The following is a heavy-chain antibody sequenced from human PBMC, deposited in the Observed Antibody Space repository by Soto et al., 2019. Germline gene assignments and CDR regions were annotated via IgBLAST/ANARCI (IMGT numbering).Heavy chain of an antibody. D-gene: IGHD3-22*01. J-gene: IGHJ4*02. CDR2: INPSGGST. CDR1: GDRFTDYY. V-gene: IGHV1-46*01. Sequence: SVKLSCEASGDRFTDYYMHWVRQAPKQGLEWMRIINPSGGSTSYAQKFQGRVTMTRDTSTSTVYMELSSLRSEDTAVYYCARVWLYDSSGYLDYWGQGTLVTVSS. CDR3: ARVWLYDSSGYLDY.